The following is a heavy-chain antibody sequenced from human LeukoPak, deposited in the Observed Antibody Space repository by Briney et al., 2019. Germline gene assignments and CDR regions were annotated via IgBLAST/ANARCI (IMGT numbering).Heavy chain of an antibody. CDR3: ARDASGSYFHY. CDR2: MYYSGSA. CDR1: GGSVSSGSYS. J-gene: IGHJ4*02. D-gene: IGHD3-10*01. V-gene: IGHV4-61*01. Sequence: SETLSLTCTVSGGSVSSGSYSWRWIRQPPGRGLEGIGCMYYSGSANYNPSLKSRVTMSVDTSKNQFSLKLTSVAAADTAVYYCARDASGSYFHYWGQGTLVTVSS.